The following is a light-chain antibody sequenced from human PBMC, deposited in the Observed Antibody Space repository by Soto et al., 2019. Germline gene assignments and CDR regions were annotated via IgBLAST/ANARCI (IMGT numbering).Light chain of an antibody. CDR3: QQYYITPLT. CDR2: WAS. V-gene: IGKV4-1*01. Sequence: DIVMTQSPDSLAVSLGERATINCKSSQSVLYSSNNKNFLAWYQQKPGQPPELLIYWASTRESGVPDRFSGSGSGTDFTLTISRLQAEDVAVYYCQQYYITPLTFGQGTKLEIK. J-gene: IGKJ2*01. CDR1: QSVLYSSNNKNF.